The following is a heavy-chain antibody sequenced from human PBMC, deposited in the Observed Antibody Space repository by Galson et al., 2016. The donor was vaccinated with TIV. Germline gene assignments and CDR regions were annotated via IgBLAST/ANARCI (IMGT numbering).Heavy chain of an antibody. Sequence: SETLSLTCAVYGMPFSNYYWNWIRQAPGQGLEWVGEIFYTGRTTYNPSLKSRVTMSVDASKKQISLRLSSVTAADTAVYFWANDYGAGYFDHWGQGAVVTVSS. CDR1: GMPFSNYY. V-gene: IGHV4-34*12. D-gene: IGHD4-17*01. J-gene: IGHJ4*02. CDR3: ANDYGAGYFDH. CDR2: IFYTGRT.